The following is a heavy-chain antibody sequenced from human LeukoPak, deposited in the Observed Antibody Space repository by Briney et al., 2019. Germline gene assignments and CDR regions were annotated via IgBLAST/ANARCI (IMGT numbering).Heavy chain of an antibody. CDR1: GFTFSSYW. CDR3: AKSYYYDSSSPFDY. CDR2: IKQDGSEK. D-gene: IGHD3-22*01. Sequence: GGSLRLSCAASGFTFSSYWMSWVRQAPGKGLEWVANIKQDGSEKYYVDSVKGRFTISRDNAKNSLYLQMNSLRAEDTAVYYCAKSYYYDSSSPFDYWGQGTLVTVSS. J-gene: IGHJ4*02. V-gene: IGHV3-7*03.